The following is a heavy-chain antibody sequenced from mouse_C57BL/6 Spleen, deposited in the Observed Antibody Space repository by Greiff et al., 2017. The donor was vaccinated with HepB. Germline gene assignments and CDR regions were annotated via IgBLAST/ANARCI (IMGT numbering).Heavy chain of an antibody. CDR3: ATRGSSYGDPFAY. Sequence: QVQLQQSGPELVKPGASVKLSCKASGYTFTSYDINWVKQRPGQGLEWIGWIYPRDGSTKYNEKFKGKATLTVDTSSSTAYMELHSLTSEDSAVYVWATRGSSYGDPFAYWGQGTLVTVSA. V-gene: IGHV1-85*01. J-gene: IGHJ3*01. CDR1: GYTFTSYD. CDR2: IYPRDGST. D-gene: IGHD1-1*01.